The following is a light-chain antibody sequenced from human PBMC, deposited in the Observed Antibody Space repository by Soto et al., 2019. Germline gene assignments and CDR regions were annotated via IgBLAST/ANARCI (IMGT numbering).Light chain of an antibody. V-gene: IGLV2-8*01. J-gene: IGLJ1*01. Sequence: ALTQPPSSSGSPGQSVTISCTGTSSDVGGYNYVSWYQQHPGKAPKLMIYEVSERPSGVPDRFSGSKSSNTASLTVSGLQAEDEADYYCSSYAGSKNFVFGTGTKVTVL. CDR1: SSDVGGYNY. CDR2: EVS. CDR3: SSYAGSKNFV.